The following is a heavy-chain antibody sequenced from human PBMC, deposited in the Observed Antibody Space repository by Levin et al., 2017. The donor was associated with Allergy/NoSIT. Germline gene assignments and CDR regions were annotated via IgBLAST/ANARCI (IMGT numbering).Heavy chain of an antibody. CDR2: ISSTSSTI. V-gene: IGHV3-48*03. Sequence: GGSLRLSCAASGFRFNSYEMNWIRQAPGKGLEWVSYISSTSSTIYYADSVKGRFTIYRDNAKNSLYLQMDSLRAEDTAIYYCARDFAFSVDYYYGLDVWGLGTKVTVSS. D-gene: IGHD3-3*02. J-gene: IGHJ6*02. CDR1: GFRFNSYE. CDR3: ARDFAFSVDYYYGLDV.